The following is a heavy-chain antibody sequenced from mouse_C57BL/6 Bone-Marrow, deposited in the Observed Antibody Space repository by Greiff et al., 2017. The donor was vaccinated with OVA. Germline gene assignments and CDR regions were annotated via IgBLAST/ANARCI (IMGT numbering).Heavy chain of an antibody. J-gene: IGHJ4*01. CDR3: DRKGYYYGRRCDYAMDY. Sequence: QVQLQQSGPGLVAPSQSLSITCTVSGFSLTSYAISWVRQPPGKGLEWLGVIWPGGGTNYTSALKSRLSISKDNSHSHVFLKMNSMQNDDTARYNCDRKGYYYGRRCDYAMDYWGQGTSVTVSS. CDR2: IWPGGGT. D-gene: IGHD1-1*01. CDR1: GFSLTSYA. V-gene: IGHV2-9-1*01.